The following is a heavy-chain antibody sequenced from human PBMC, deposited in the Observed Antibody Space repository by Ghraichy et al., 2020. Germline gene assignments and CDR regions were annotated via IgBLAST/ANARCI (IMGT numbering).Heavy chain of an antibody. J-gene: IGHJ6*02. Sequence: SETLSLTCAVYGGSFSGYYWSWIRQPPGKGLEWIGEINHSGSTNYNPSLKSRVTISVDTSKNQFSLKLSSVTAADTAVYYCARGDCSSTSCYYGMDVWGQGTTVTVSS. CDR3: ARGDCSSTSCYYGMDV. CDR2: INHSGST. V-gene: IGHV4-34*01. CDR1: GGSFSGYY. D-gene: IGHD2-2*01.